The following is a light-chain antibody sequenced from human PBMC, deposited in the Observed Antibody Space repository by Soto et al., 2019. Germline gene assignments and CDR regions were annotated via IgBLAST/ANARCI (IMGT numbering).Light chain of an antibody. CDR1: QGISSY. V-gene: IGKV1-8*01. CDR2: AAS. J-gene: IGKJ1*01. CDR3: QQYYSYPRT. Sequence: AIRMTQSPSSFSASTGDRVTITCRASQGISSYLAWYQQKPGKAPKLLIYAASTLQSGVPSRFSGSGSGTDYTSTIICLKSEDFSNYNCQQYYSYPRTFGQGTKVEIK.